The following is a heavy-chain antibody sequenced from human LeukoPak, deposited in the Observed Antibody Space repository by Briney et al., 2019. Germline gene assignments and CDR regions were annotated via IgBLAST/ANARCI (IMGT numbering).Heavy chain of an antibody. V-gene: IGHV3-72*01. CDR2: SRNEANAYTT. CDR3: ARVNGVYWYFDL. J-gene: IGHJ2*01. Sequence: PGGSLRLSCAASGFTLSDHYIDWVRQAPGKGLEWVGRSRNEANAYTTDYAASVKGRFTISRDDSKNSLYLQMNSLKTEDTAVYYCARVNGVYWYFDLGGRGTLVTVS. CDR1: GFTLSDHY. D-gene: IGHD3-10*01.